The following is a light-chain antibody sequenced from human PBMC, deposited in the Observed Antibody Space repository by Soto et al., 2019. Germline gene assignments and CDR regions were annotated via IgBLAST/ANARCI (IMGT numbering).Light chain of an antibody. CDR2: GAS. Sequence: EIVMTQSPATLSVSPGERATLSCRASQSVSSNLAWYQQKPGQAPRLLIYGASTRATGIPARFSGSGSGTEFTLTISSLQSEDCAVYYCQQYTNWPPGTFGQGTKVEIK. V-gene: IGKV3-15*01. CDR3: QQYTNWPPGT. CDR1: QSVSSN. J-gene: IGKJ1*01.